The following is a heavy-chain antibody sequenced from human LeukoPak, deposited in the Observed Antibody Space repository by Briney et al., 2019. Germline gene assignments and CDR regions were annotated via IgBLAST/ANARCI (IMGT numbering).Heavy chain of an antibody. CDR2: IYYSGTT. Sequence: SETLSLSCSVSGGSISSYYWSWIRQPPGKGLEWIGYIYYSGTTNYNPSLKSRVTIPVDTSKNHFSLKLSSVTAADTAVYYCARLSSSLSGSKFDYWGQGTLVAVSS. D-gene: IGHD6-13*01. CDR3: ARLSSSLSGSKFDY. J-gene: IGHJ4*02. CDR1: GGSISSYY. V-gene: IGHV4-59*08.